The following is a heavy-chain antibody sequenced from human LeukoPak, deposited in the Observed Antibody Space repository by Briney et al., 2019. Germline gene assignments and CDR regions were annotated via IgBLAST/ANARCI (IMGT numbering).Heavy chain of an antibody. J-gene: IGHJ6*02. CDR1: GFTFSDYN. Sequence: GRSLRLSCAASGFTFSDYNMHWVRQAPGKGLDWVALMSPDGNKKYYADSVKGRFTISRDNSKNTLYLQMNSLRAEDTAVYYCARGHYGMDVWGQGTTVTVSS. CDR3: ARGHYGMDV. V-gene: IGHV3-30*14. CDR2: MSPDGNKK.